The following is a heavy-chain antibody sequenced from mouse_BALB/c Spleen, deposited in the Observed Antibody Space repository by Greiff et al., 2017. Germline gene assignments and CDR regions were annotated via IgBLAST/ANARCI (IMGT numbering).Heavy chain of an antibody. J-gene: IGHJ3*01. Sequence: QLQESGPDLVKPGASVKISCKASGYSFTGYYMHWVKQSHGKSLEWIGRVNPNNGGTSYNQKFKGKATLTVDKSSSTAYMHLSSLTSEDSAVFYCAKPGAGTPAWLAYWGQGTLVTVSA. CDR1: GYSFTGYY. CDR3: AKPGAGTPAWLAY. D-gene: IGHD3-3*01. CDR2: VNPNNGGT. V-gene: IGHV1S135*01.